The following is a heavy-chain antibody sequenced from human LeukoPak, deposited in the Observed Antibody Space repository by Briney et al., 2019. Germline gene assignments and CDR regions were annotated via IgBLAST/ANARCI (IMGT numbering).Heavy chain of an antibody. Sequence: ASETLSLTCTVSGGSISSYYWSWIRQPPGKGLEWIGHIYYSGSTNYNPSLKSRVTLSVDTSKNQFSLKLISVTAADTAVYYCARGAGKYYFHGMDVWGQGTTVTVSS. V-gene: IGHV4-59*01. CDR3: ARGAGKYYFHGMDV. J-gene: IGHJ6*02. CDR1: GGSISSYY. CDR2: IYYSGST.